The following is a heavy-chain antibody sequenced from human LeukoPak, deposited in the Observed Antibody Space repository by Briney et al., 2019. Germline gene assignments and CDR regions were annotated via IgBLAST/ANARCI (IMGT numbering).Heavy chain of an antibody. CDR1: GGTITTYY. V-gene: IGHV4-59*01. D-gene: IGHD3-10*01. J-gene: IGHJ4*02. Sequence: SETLSLTCTVSGGTITTYYWDWIRQPPGKGLEWIGYIYYSGSTNYNPSLKSRVTISVDTSKNQFSLKLSSVTAADTAVYYCARDRGEGYFDYWGQGTLVTVSS. CDR3: ARDRGEGYFDY. CDR2: IYYSGST.